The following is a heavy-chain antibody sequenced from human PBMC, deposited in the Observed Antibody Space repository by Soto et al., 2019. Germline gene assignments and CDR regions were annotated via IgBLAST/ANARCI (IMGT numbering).Heavy chain of an antibody. Sequence: SVKVSCKASGGTFSSYAISWVRQAPGQGLEWMGGIIPIFGTANYAQKFQGRVTITADESTSTAYMELSSLRSEDTAVYYCARDPYSGDYGSGSYAPFYYGMDVWGQGTTVTVSS. V-gene: IGHV1-69*13. CDR3: ARDPYSGDYGSGSYAPFYYGMDV. J-gene: IGHJ6*02. CDR1: GGTFSSYA. CDR2: IIPIFGTA. D-gene: IGHD3-10*01.